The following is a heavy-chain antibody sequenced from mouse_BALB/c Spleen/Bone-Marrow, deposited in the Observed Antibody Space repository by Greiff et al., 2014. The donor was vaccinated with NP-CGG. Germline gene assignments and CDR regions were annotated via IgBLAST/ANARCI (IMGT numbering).Heavy chain of an antibody. V-gene: IGHV4-1*02. CDR1: RFDFSRYW. CDR3: AGNGYYGWIAY. J-gene: IGHJ3*01. D-gene: IGHD2-3*01. Sequence: VQLQQSGGGLVQPGGSLKLSCAASRFDFSRYWMTWVRQAPGKGLEWIGEINPESSTINYTPSLEDKFIISRDNAKNTLYLQMSKVKSEATALYYCAGNGYYGWIAYWGQGTLVTVSA. CDR2: INPESSTI.